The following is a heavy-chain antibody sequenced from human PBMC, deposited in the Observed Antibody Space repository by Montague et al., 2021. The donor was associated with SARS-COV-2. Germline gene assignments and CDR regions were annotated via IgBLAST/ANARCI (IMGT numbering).Heavy chain of an antibody. CDR3: AHKISGWPIEFAN. J-gene: IGHJ4*02. CDR2: IYWNDDK. Sequence: PALVKPTQTLTLTCTFSGFSLDSRGVGVGWIRQPPGKALECLALIYWNDDKRYSPSLKTRLTVTKDTSKNQVVLTMTDVDPVDTATYFCAHKISGWPIEFANWGQGVLVTVSS. CDR1: GFSLDSRGVG. V-gene: IGHV2-5*01. D-gene: IGHD6-19*01.